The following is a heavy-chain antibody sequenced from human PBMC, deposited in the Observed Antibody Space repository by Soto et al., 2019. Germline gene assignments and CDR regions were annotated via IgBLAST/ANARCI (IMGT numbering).Heavy chain of an antibody. J-gene: IGHJ4*02. CDR1: GFIVSSYG. CDR3: ARDVGD. V-gene: IGHV3-33*01. Sequence: QVQLVESGGGVVQPGRSLRLSCAASGFIVSSYGMHWVRQAPGKGLEWVAVIWYDGSKKDHADSVKGRFTISSDTSKNTVYLQMNSLRAADTAVYYCARDVGDWGQGTLVTVSS. D-gene: IGHD3-16*01. CDR2: IWYDGSKK.